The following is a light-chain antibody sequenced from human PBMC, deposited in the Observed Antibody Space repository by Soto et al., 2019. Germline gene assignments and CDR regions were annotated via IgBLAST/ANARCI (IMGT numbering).Light chain of an antibody. V-gene: IGKV3-15*01. Sequence: EIVMTQSPAPLSVSPGERATLSCRASQSVSSNLAWYQQKPGQAPRLLIYGASTRATGIPARFSGSGSGTEFTLTISSLRFEDFAFFYCQQYNNWPSYTFGQGTKLEIK. CDR1: QSVSSN. CDR3: QQYNNWPSYT. CDR2: GAS. J-gene: IGKJ2*01.